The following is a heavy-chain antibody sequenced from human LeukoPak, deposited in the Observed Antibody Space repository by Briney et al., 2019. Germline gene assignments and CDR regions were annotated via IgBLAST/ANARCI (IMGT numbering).Heavy chain of an antibody. Sequence: GGSLRLSCAASGFTVSNNYMNWVRQAPGKGLQWVSAISGSGSSTYHADSVQGRFTTSRDNSKNTLYLHMVSLRAEDTAIYYCAKQRRALVVPSTLDYWGQGTLVTVSS. CDR2: ISGSGSST. V-gene: IGHV3-23*01. CDR3: AKQRRALVVPSTLDY. J-gene: IGHJ4*02. CDR1: GFTVSNNY. D-gene: IGHD2-2*01.